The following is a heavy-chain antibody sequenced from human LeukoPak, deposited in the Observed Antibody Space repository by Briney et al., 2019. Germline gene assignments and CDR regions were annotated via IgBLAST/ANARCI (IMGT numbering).Heavy chain of an antibody. Sequence: GGSLRLSCAASGFTVSSNYMSWVRQAPGKGLEWVSVIYSGGSTYYADSVKGRFTISRDNSKNTLYLQMNSLRAEDTAVYYCAREYYYGSDWFDPWGQGTLVTVSS. V-gene: IGHV3-66*01. D-gene: IGHD3-10*01. CDR1: GFTVSSNY. CDR3: AREYYYGSDWFDP. J-gene: IGHJ5*02. CDR2: IYSGGST.